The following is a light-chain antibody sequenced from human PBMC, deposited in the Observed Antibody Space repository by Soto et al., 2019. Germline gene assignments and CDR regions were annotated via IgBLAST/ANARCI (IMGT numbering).Light chain of an antibody. CDR1: QSISSY. CDR3: QQSYSTPYN. J-gene: IGKJ2*01. V-gene: IGKV1-39*01. Sequence: DIQMTQSPSSLSASVGDRVTITCRASQSISSYLNWYQQKPGKAPKLLIYAASSLQSGVPSRFSVSGSGTDFTLPISSLQPEDFATYYCQQSYSTPYNFGQGTKLEIK. CDR2: AAS.